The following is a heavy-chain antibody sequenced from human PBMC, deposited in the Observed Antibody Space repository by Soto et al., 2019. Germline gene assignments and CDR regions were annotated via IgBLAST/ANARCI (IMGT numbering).Heavy chain of an antibody. V-gene: IGHV4-59*08. CDR2: IYYSGST. CDR1: GGSISSYY. Sequence: QVQLQESGPGLVKPSETLSLTCTVSGGSISSYYWSWIRQPPGKGLEWIGDIYYSGSTNYNPSLKSRVTISVDTSKNQFSLKLSSVTAADTAVYYCARHGYYVPYWYFDLWGRGTLVTVSS. J-gene: IGHJ2*01. CDR3: ARHGYYVPYWYFDL. D-gene: IGHD3-10*02.